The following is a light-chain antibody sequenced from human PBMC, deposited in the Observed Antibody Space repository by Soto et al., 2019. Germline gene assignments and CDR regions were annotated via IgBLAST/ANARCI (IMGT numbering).Light chain of an antibody. CDR3: QEYDGAPPIT. Sequence: DVQLTHSLSTLSSSVEDRVTITCRASQSISSWLAWYQQKPGKAPKLLIYDASSLESGVPSRFSGSGSGTDFTLTISRLEPEDFAVYYCQEYDGAPPITFGLGTRLEIK. CDR1: QSISSW. J-gene: IGKJ5*01. V-gene: IGKV1-5*01. CDR2: DAS.